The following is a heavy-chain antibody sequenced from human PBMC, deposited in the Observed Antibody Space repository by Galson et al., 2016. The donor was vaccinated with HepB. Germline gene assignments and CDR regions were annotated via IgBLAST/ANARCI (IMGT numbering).Heavy chain of an antibody. V-gene: IGHV1-69*13. Sequence: SVKVSCKASGGTFRNYAFNWVRQAPGQGLEWMGGTIPMFGSAIYAQQFQGRVTITADESTSTVYMEIISLRSGDTAVYYCARAAVEYSTSWYYYYYMDVWGKGTTVTV. CDR2: TIPMFGSA. D-gene: IGHD2/OR15-2a*01. J-gene: IGHJ6*03. CDR3: ARAAVEYSTSWYYYYYMDV. CDR1: GGTFRNYA.